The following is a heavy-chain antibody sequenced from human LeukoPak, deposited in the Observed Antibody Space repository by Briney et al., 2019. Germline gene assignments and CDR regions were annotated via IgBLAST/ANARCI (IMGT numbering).Heavy chain of an antibody. CDR1: GFTFSSYS. V-gene: IGHV3-21*01. J-gene: IGHJ4*02. CDR2: ISSSSSYI. Sequence: PGGSLRLSCAASGFTFSSYSMNWVRQAPGKGLEWVSSISSSSSYIYYADSVKGRFTISRDNAKNSLYLQMNSLRAEETAVYYCASKEWFGELPDYWGQGTLVTVSS. CDR3: ASKEWFGELPDY. D-gene: IGHD3-10*01.